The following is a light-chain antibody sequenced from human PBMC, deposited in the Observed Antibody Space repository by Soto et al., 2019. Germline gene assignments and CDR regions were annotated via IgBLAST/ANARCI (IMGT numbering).Light chain of an antibody. CDR2: VAS. CDR1: QGISNY. V-gene: IGKV1-9*01. CDR3: QQLNTYPYT. J-gene: IGKJ2*01. Sequence: IQLTQSPSSLSASVGDRVTIACRASQGISNYLAWYQQKPGKAPNLLIYVASTLHTGVPSRFRGSGSGTHFTLTINSLQHEDAATYYCQQLNTYPYTFGQGTKLEIK.